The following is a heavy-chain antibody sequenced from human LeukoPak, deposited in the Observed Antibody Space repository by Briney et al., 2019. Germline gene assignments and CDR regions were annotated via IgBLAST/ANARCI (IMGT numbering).Heavy chain of an antibody. V-gene: IGHV3-23*01. CDR3: AKRSRRLTIVRGVPREDV. J-gene: IGHJ6*02. CDR1: GFTFSSYA. D-gene: IGHD3-10*01. Sequence: GGSLRLSCAASGFTFSSYAMNWVRQAPGKGLEWVSAISGDGGSTYYIDSVKGRFTISRDNSKNTVYLEMSSLRAEDTAVYYCAKRSRRLTIVRGVPREDVWGQGTTVTVS. CDR2: ISGDGGST.